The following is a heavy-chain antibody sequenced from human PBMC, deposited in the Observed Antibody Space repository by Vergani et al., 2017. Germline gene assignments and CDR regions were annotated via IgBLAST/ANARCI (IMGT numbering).Heavy chain of an antibody. CDR1: GYTFTGYY. Sequence: QVQLVQSGAEVKKPGASVKVSCKASGYTFTGYYMHWVRQAPGQGLEWMGGIIPIFGTANYAQKFQGRVTITADESTSTAYMELSSLRSEDTAVYYCARSDIAAAGPDYWGQGTLVTVSS. D-gene: IGHD6-13*01. CDR3: ARSDIAAAGPDY. J-gene: IGHJ4*02. CDR2: IIPIFGTA. V-gene: IGHV1-69*01.